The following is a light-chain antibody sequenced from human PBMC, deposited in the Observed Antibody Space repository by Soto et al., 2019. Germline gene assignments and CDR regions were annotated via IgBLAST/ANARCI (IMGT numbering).Light chain of an antibody. J-gene: IGKJ5*01. CDR3: QQYNNWPPIT. Sequence: ELFMTQSPATLSVSPAERATLSFSASQSVRGNLAWYQQKPGQSPRLLIYGASSRATGIPARFSGSGSGTEFTLTISSLQSEDFAVYYCQQYNNWPPITFGQGTRLEIK. CDR2: GAS. V-gene: IGKV3-15*01. CDR1: QSVRGN.